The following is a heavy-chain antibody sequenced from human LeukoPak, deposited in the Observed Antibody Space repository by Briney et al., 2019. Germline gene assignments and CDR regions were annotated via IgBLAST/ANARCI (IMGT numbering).Heavy chain of an antibody. CDR3: VREHYNDYMDV. J-gene: IGHJ6*03. CDR1: GFTFDDYG. V-gene: IGHV3-20*04. CDR2: INWNGGST. Sequence: GGSLRLSCAASGFTFDDYGMSWVRQAPGKGLEWVSGINWNGGSTGYADSVKGRLTISRDTAKNSLYLQMNSLRAEDTALYYCVREHYNDYMDVWGKGTTVTVSS.